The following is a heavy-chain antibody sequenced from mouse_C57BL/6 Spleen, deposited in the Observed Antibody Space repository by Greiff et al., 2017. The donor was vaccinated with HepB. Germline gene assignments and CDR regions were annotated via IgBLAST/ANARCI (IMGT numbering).Heavy chain of an antibody. D-gene: IGHD2-5*01. Sequence: LVEPGASVKISCKASGYTFTDYYMNWVKQSHGKSLEWIGDINPNNGGTSYNQKFKGKATLTVDKSSSTAYMELRSLTSEDSAVYYCARNGDYSNWFAYWGQGTLVTVSA. CDR1: GYTFTDYY. V-gene: IGHV1-26*01. J-gene: IGHJ3*01. CDR3: ARNGDYSNWFAY. CDR2: INPNNGGT.